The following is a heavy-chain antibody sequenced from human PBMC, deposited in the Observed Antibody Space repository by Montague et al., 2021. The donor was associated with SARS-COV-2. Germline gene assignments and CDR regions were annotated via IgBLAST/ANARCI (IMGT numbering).Heavy chain of an antibody. J-gene: IGHJ2*01. Sequence: SETLSLTCSVSGDSISRYYWSWIRQSPGKGLEWIGQIYTRGNVNYNPAPQSRVSMSVDTSKTQVSLNVTSVTAADTAVYYCARAIWHLDVWGRGILVTVSS. CDR2: IYTRGNV. CDR3: ARAIWHLDV. CDR1: GDSISRYY. V-gene: IGHV4-4*07.